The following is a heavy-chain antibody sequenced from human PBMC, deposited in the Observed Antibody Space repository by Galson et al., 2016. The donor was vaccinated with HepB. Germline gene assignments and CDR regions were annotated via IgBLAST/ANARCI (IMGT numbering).Heavy chain of an antibody. V-gene: IGHV3-23*01. CDR3: ARDRWRAKYSSLYYFDY. D-gene: IGHD6-19*01. CDR2: LSSNGGDT. Sequence: SLRLSCATSGFTFSSHAMSWVRQAPGKGLEWVSSLSSNGGDTYYADSVKGRFTISRDTSKNTPYLRMNSLRAEDTALYYCARDRWRAKYSSLYYFDYWGQGTLVTVSS. J-gene: IGHJ4*02. CDR1: GFTFSSHA.